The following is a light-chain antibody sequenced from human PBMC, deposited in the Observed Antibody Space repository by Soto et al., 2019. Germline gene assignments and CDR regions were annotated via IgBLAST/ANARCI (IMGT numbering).Light chain of an antibody. V-gene: IGLV2-11*01. CDR2: DVS. CDR1: SSDVGGYNY. Sequence: SALTHPRSVSGSPGQSVTISCTGTSSDVGGYNYVSWYQQHPGKAPKLMIYDVSKRPSGVPDRFSGSKSGNTASLTISGLQAEDEADYYCCSYAGSYPLVFGTGTKVTVL. J-gene: IGLJ1*01. CDR3: CSYAGSYPLV.